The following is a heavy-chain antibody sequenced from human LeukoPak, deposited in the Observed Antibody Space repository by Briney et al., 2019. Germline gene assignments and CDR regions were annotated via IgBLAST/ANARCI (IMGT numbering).Heavy chain of an antibody. CDR2: IKKDGSGE. V-gene: IGHV3-7*01. CDR1: EFTFSDYW. CDR3: ATYDNWVAGDV. D-gene: IGHD1-20*01. Sequence: GGSLRLSCAASEFTFSDYWMSWVRQAPGKGPEWVANIKKDGSGEHYVYSVKGRFTVSRDNAKNSLFLQMNSLRVEDTAVYYCATYDNWVAGDVWGQGTTVSVSS. J-gene: IGHJ6*02.